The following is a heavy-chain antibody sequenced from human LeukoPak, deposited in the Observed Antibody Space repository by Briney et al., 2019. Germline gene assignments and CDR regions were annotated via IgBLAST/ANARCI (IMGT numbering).Heavy chain of an antibody. Sequence: PGGSLRLSCAASGFTFSSYNMKCVRQAPGKGLEWVSSISSRSSYIFYADSVKGRFTISRDNAKKSLYLQMNSLRAEDTAVYYCASGVNYFDYWGQGTLVTVSS. D-gene: IGHD3-3*01. V-gene: IGHV3-21*01. CDR1: GFTFSSYN. CDR2: ISSRSSYI. J-gene: IGHJ4*02. CDR3: ASGVNYFDY.